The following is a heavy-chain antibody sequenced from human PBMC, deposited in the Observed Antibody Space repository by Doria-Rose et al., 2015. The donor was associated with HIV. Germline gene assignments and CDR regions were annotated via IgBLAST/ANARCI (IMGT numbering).Heavy chain of an antibody. CDR3: ARIKSSRWYHKYYFDF. Sequence: QVTLRESGPVLVKPTETLTLTCTVSGVSLSSPGMGVSWIRQPPVKVLEWLANIFSDDERSYKTSLKSRLTISRGTSKSQVVLTMTDMDPVDTATYYCARIKSSRWYHKYYFDFWGQGTLVIVSA. J-gene: IGHJ4*02. CDR2: IFSDDER. D-gene: IGHD6-13*01. V-gene: IGHV2-26*01. CDR1: GVSLSSPGMG.